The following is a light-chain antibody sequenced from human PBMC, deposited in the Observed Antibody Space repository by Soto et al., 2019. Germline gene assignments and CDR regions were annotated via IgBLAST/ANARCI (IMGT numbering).Light chain of an antibody. CDR3: QHYGTSAL. V-gene: IGKV3-20*01. Sequence: EIVLTQSPGTLSLSPGERATLSCRPSQSVSSSYLAWYQQKPGQAPRLLIYGASSRATGIPDRFSVSASGTDFTLTISRLEPEDFAVYYCQHYGTSALFGPGTKVDI. CDR2: GAS. CDR1: QSVSSSY. J-gene: IGKJ3*01.